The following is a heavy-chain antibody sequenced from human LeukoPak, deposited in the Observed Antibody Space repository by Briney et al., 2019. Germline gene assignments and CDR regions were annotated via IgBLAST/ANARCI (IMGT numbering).Heavy chain of an antibody. CDR3: ARSAGYSSGWFDC. D-gene: IGHD6-19*01. CDR1: GGSVSSSSYY. Sequence: SGTLSLTCTVSGGSVSSSSYYWGWIRQPPGKGLEWIGSIYYSGSTYYNPSLKSRVTISVDTSKNQFSLKLSSVTAADTAVYYCARSAGYSSGWFDCWGQGTLVTVSS. J-gene: IGHJ4*02. V-gene: IGHV4-39*01. CDR2: IYYSGST.